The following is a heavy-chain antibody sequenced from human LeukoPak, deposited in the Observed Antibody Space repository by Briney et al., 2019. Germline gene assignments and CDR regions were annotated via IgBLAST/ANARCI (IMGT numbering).Heavy chain of an antibody. CDR2: INPNSGDT. J-gene: IGHJ5*02. Sequence: ASVKVSCKASGYTFTDYNMHWVRQASGQGLEWMGWINPNSGDTNYVQKFQDRVAMTRDTSINTIYMELSRLRSDDTAVYYCAKSGQGSFTVSWFDPWGQGTLVTVSS. V-gene: IGHV1-2*02. D-gene: IGHD4-17*01. CDR1: GYTFTDYN. CDR3: AKSGQGSFTVSWFDP.